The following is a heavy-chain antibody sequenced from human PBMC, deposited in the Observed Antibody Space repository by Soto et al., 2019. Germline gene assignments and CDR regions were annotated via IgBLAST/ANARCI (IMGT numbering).Heavy chain of an antibody. CDR2: IKQDGSEK. CDR1: GFTFSSYW. Sequence: GGSLRLSCAASGFTFSSYWMSWVRQAPGKGLEWVANIKQDGSEKYYVDSVKGRFTISRDNAKNSLYLQMNSLRAEDTAVYYCARDYIVVVVAATWDYWGQGTLVTVSS. J-gene: IGHJ4*02. CDR3: ARDYIVVVVAATWDY. V-gene: IGHV3-7*01. D-gene: IGHD2-15*01.